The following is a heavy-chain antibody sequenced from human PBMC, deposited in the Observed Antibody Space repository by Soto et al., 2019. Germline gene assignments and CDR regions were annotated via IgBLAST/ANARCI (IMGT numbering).Heavy chain of an antibody. CDR3: ARDQATYYDILTGSPGFDP. CDR2: ISAYNGNT. D-gene: IGHD3-9*01. V-gene: IGHV1-18*01. CDR1: GYTFTSYG. J-gene: IGHJ5*02. Sequence: GASVKVSCKASGYTFTSYGISWVRQAPGQGLEWMGWISAYNGNTNYAQKLQGRVTMTTDASTSTAYMELRSLRSDDTAVYYCARDQATYYDILTGSPGFDPWGQGTLVTVSS.